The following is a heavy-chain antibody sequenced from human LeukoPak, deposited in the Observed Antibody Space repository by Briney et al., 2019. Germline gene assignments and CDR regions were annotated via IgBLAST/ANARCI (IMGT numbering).Heavy chain of an antibody. CDR2: IYYSGST. CDR1: GGSISSYY. J-gene: IGHJ4*02. V-gene: IGHV4-59*01. D-gene: IGHD5-12*01. Sequence: SETLSLTCTVSGGSISSYYWSWIRQPPGKGLEWIGYIYYSGSTNYNPSLKSRVTISVDTSKNQFSLKLSSVTAADTAVYYCARDPRSGYASDLAFDYCGPGTLVTVSS. CDR3: ARDPRSGYASDLAFDY.